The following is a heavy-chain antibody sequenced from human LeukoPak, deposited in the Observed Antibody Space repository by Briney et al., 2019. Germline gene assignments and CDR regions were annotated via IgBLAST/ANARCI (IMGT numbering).Heavy chain of an antibody. Sequence: GGSLRLSCVASGFTFSNYWMLWVRQAPGKGLMWVSLISTDGKSTRYADSVKGRFTISRDNSKNTLYLQMNSLRAEDTAVYYCARDRIVVVTAIPYYYGMDVWGQGTTVTVSS. CDR3: ARDRIVVVTAIPYYYGMDV. CDR1: GFTFSNYW. J-gene: IGHJ6*02. D-gene: IGHD2-21*02. CDR2: ISTDGKST. V-gene: IGHV3-74*01.